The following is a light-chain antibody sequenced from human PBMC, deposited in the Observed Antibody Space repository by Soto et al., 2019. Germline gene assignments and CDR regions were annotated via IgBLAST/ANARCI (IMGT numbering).Light chain of an antibody. J-gene: IGLJ2*01. Sequence: QSVLTQPPSASGTPGQRVTISCSGSSSNIGGNIVNWYQQLPGTAPKLLIFGNDQRPSWVPDRFSGSKSGTSASLAISGLRSEDEANYYCAAWDDSLIGVVFGGGTKLTVL. CDR3: AAWDDSLIGVV. CDR2: GND. V-gene: IGLV1-44*01. CDR1: SSNIGGNI.